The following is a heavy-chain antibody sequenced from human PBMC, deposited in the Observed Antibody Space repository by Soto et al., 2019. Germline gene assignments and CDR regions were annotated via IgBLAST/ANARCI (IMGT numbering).Heavy chain of an antibody. V-gene: IGHV3-48*03. J-gene: IGHJ4*02. CDR1: GFTFSSYE. CDR3: ARAYDSSGYSDY. D-gene: IGHD3-22*01. CDR2: ISSSGSTI. Sequence: EVQLVESGGGLVQPGGSLRLSCAVSGFTFSSYEMNWVRQAPGKGLAWVSYISSSGSTIYYADSVKGRFTISRDNAKNSLYLQMNSLRAEDTAVYYCARAYDSSGYSDYWGQGTLVTVSS.